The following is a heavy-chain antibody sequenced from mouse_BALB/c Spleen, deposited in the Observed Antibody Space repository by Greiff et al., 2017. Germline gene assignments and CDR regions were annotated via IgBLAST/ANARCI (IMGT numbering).Heavy chain of an antibody. CDR1: GYSITSDYA. CDR2: ISYSGST. V-gene: IGHV3-2*02. J-gene: IGHJ3*01. CDR3: ARCYDGYYVIAY. Sequence: EVKLVESGPGLVKPSQSLSLTCTVSGYSITSDYAWNWIRQFPGNKLEWMGYISYSGSTSYNPSLKSRISITRDTSKNQFFLQLNSVTTEDTATYYGARCYDGYYVIAYWGQGTLVTVSA. D-gene: IGHD2-3*01.